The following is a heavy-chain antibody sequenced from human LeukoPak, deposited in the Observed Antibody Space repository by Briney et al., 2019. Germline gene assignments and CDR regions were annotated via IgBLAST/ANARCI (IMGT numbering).Heavy chain of an antibody. Sequence: QPGRSLRLSCTVSGFTFGDHAMSGVRQAPGKGREWVGFIRSKTYGGTTEYAASVKGRFTISRDEYKSIAYMQMNSPKTEDRAVYYCTTGPIQQWLYYGMDVWGQGTTVTVSS. CDR2: IRSKTYGGTT. CDR1: GFTFGDHA. J-gene: IGHJ6*02. D-gene: IGHD5-18*01. V-gene: IGHV3-49*04. CDR3: TTGPIQQWLYYGMDV.